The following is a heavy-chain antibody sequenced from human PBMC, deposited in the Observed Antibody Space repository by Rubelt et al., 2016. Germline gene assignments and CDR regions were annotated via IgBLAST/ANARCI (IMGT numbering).Heavy chain of an antibody. CDR1: GFSFGSHW. Sequence: GGSLRLSCVGSGFSFGSHWMSWVRQAPGKGLEWVASIKQLGSEKHYVDSVRARFTISRDDARSSLFLQMNSLRAEDTAVYYCVRGKSEFPFAFDSWGQGTLVTVSS. V-gene: IGHV3-7*03. CDR2: IKQLGSEK. J-gene: IGHJ4*02. CDR3: VRGKSEFPFAFDS.